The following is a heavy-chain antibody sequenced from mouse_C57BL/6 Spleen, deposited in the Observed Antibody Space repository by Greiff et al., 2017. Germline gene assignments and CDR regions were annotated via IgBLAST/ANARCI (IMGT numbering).Heavy chain of an antibody. CDR2: IYPDNGIS. J-gene: IGHJ2*01. Sequence: EVKLVESGPELVKPGASVKISCKASGYSFTGYYMPWVKQSHGNILDWIGYIYPDNGISSYNQKFKGKATLTVDKSSSTASLELRSLTSEDSAVXYCAGDLDYWGQGTTLTVSS. V-gene: IGHV1-31*01. CDR3: AGDLDY. CDR1: GYSFTGYY.